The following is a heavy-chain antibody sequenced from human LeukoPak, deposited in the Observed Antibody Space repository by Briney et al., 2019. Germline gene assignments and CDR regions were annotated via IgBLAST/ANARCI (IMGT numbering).Heavy chain of an antibody. J-gene: IGHJ3*02. CDR2: IIPIFGTA. CDR1: GGTFSSYA. D-gene: IGHD6-13*01. Sequence: SVKVSCKASGGTFSSYAISWVRQAPGQGLEWMGGIIPIFGTANNAQKFQGRVTITTDESTSTAYMELSSLRSEDTAVYYCASPGGAAAAFLDAFDIWGQGTMVTVSS. V-gene: IGHV1-69*05. CDR3: ASPGGAAAAFLDAFDI.